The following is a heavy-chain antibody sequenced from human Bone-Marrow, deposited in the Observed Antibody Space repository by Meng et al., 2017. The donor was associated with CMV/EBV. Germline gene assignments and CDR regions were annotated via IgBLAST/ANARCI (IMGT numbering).Heavy chain of an antibody. CDR2: IYYSGRT. CDR1: NGSISSYY. Sequence: SETLSLTCTASNGSISSYYWSWIRQPPGKRLEWIGFIYYSGRTNYNPSVKSRVTMSVDTSKNQFTLKLNSVTAADTAVYYCAREGRGYSAYDPLEYWGQGTLVTVSS. V-gene: IGHV4-59*01. J-gene: IGHJ4*01. CDR3: AREGRGYSAYDPLEY. D-gene: IGHD5-12*01.